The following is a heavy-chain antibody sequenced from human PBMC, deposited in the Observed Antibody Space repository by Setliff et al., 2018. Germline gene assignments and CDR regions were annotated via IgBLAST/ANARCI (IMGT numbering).Heavy chain of an antibody. D-gene: IGHD1-26*01. CDR3: AAVGIDAGGGWFDP. J-gene: IGHJ5*02. Sequence: KTSETLSLTCTVSGGFIRDYYWNWIRQSPGKGLEWIGYIYYRGTTNYNSSLKSRVTISIDMSKNQFSLKLSSATAADTAVYFCAAVGIDAGGGWFDPWGHGMPVTVS. V-gene: IGHV4-59*01. CDR1: GGFIRDYY. CDR2: IYYRGTT.